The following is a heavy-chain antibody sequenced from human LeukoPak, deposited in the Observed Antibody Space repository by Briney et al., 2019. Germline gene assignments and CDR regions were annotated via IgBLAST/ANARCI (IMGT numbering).Heavy chain of an antibody. Sequence: SETLSLTCTVSGGSISSYYWSWIRQPPGKGLEWIGYIYYSGSTNYNPSLKSRVTISVDTSKNQFSLKLSSVTAADTAVYYCARGLDGSGTPTEALYYFDYWGQGTLVTVSS. CDR3: ARGLDGSGTPTEALYYFDY. CDR1: GGSISSYY. D-gene: IGHD3-10*01. CDR2: IYYSGST. J-gene: IGHJ4*02. V-gene: IGHV4-59*01.